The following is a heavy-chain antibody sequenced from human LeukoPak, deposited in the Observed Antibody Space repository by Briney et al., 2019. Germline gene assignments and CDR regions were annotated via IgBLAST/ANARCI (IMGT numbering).Heavy chain of an antibody. J-gene: IGHJ4*02. D-gene: IGHD4/OR15-4a*01. CDR1: GFTVSSNS. V-gene: IGHV3-53*01. Sequence: GGSLRLSCTVSGFTVSSNSMSWVRQAPGKVLEWVSFIYSGTIHYSDSVKGRFTISRDNSKNTLYLQMNSLRAEDTAVYYCTRRAGAYSHPYDYWGQGTLVTVSS. CDR3: TRRAGAYSHPYDY. CDR2: IYSGTI.